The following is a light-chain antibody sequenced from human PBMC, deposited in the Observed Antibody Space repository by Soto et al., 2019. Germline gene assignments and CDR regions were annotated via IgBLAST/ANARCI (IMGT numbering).Light chain of an antibody. CDR3: QQYYSYPWT. CDR2: GAS. CDR1: QSVSSY. J-gene: IGKJ1*01. Sequence: EIVMTQSPATLSVSPGEIATLSFSASQSVSSYLAWYQQKPGQAPRLLIYGASTRATDIPARFSGSGSGTEFTLTISCLQSEDFATYYCQQYYSYPWTFGQGTKVDIK. V-gene: IGKV3-15*01.